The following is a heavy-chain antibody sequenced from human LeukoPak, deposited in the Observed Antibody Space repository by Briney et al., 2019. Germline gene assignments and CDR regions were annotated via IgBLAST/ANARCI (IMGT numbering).Heavy chain of an antibody. CDR1: GYTFTCYD. CDR2: MNPNSGNT. J-gene: IGHJ4*02. V-gene: IGHV1-8*03. D-gene: IGHD3-10*01. Sequence: ASVKVSCKASGYTFTCYDINWVRQATGQGLEWMGWMNPNSGNTGYAQKFQGRVTITRNTSISTAYMELSSLRSEDTAVYYCAKDEEHYYGKSCFDYWGQGTLVTVSS. CDR3: AKDEEHYYGKSCFDY.